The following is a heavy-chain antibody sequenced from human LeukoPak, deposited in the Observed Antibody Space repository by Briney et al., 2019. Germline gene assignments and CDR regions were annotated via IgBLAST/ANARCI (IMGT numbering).Heavy chain of an antibody. D-gene: IGHD4-17*01. CDR2: IIPIFGTA. Sequence: ASVKVSCKASGGTFSSYAISWVRQAPGQGLEWMGGIIPIFGTANYAQKFQGRVTITADKSTSTAYMELSSLRSEDTAVYYCARAAMTTVIEWFDPWGQGTLVTVSS. CDR1: GGTFSSYA. V-gene: IGHV1-69*06. CDR3: ARAAMTTVIEWFDP. J-gene: IGHJ5*02.